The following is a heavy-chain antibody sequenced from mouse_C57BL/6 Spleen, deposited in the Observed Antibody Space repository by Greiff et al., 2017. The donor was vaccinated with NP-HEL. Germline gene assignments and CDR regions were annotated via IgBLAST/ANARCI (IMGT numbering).Heavy chain of an antibody. V-gene: IGHV5-17*01. CDR3: ARKEQNWVYFDY. D-gene: IGHD4-1*01. J-gene: IGHJ2*01. Sequence: EVQLVESGGGLVKPGGSLKLSCAASGFTFSDYGMHWVRQAPEKGLEWVAYISSGSSTIYYADTVKGRFTISRDNAKNTLFLQMTSLRSEDTAMYYCARKEQNWVYFDYWGQGTTRTDSS. CDR2: ISSGSSTI. CDR1: GFTFSDYG.